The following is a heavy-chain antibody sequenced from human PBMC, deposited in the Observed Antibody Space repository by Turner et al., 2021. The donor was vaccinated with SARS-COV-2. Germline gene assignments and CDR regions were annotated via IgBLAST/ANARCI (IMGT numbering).Heavy chain of an antibody. J-gene: IGHJ5*02. CDR3: AKGDTAMVPYNWFDP. CDR2: SSNSGGST. CDR1: GFTFSSYA. Sequence: EVQLLESGGGLVQPGGSLRPPCAASGFTFSSYAMSWVRQAPGKGLEWVSASSNSGGSTYYADSVKSRFTISRDNSKNTLYLQMNSLRAEDTAVYYCAKGDTAMVPYNWFDPWGQGTLVTVSS. D-gene: IGHD5-18*01. V-gene: IGHV3-23*01.